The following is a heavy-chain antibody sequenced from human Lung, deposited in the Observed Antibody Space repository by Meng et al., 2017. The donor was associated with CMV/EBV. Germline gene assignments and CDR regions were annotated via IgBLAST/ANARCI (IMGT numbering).Heavy chain of an antibody. J-gene: IGHJ4*02. V-gene: IGHV4-34*01. CDR3: ASSGRDIVATMAMTSEY. CDR1: GSFSGDY. D-gene: IGHD5-12*01. CDR2: INHSGST. Sequence: GSFSGDYWSWSRQPPGKGLEWSGEINHSGSTNYNPSLKSRVTISVDTSKNQFSLKLSSVTAADTAVYYCASSGRDIVATMAMTSEYWGQGTLVTVSS.